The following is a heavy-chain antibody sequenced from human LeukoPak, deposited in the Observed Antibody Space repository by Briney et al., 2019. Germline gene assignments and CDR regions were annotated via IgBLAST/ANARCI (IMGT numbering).Heavy chain of an antibody. Sequence: GGSLRLSCAASGFTFSSYGMHWVRQAPGKGLEWVAVISYDGSNKHYADSVKGRFTISRDNSKNTLYLQMNSLRAEDTAVYYCARDSSSSPAFQHWGQGTLVTVSS. CDR2: ISYDGSNK. D-gene: IGHD6-6*01. V-gene: IGHV3-30*03. CDR3: ARDSSSSPAFQH. J-gene: IGHJ1*01. CDR1: GFTFSSYG.